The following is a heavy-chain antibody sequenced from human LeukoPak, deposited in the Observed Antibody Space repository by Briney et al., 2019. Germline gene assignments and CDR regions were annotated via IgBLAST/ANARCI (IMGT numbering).Heavy chain of an antibody. CDR1: GYTFTSYD. CDR3: ARLVAARLSWFDP. CDR2: MNPNSGNT. V-gene: IGHV1-8*01. J-gene: IGHJ5*02. D-gene: IGHD6-6*01. Sequence: ASVKVSCKASGYTFTSYDINWVRQATGRGLEWMGWMNPNSGNTGYAQKFQGRVTMTRNTSISTAYMELSSLRSEDTAVYYCARLVAARLSWFDPWGQGTLVTVSS.